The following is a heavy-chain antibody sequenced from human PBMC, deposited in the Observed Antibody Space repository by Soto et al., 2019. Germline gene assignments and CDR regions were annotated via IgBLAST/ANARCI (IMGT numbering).Heavy chain of an antibody. CDR3: ASLPTLRYSSCLDAFDI. J-gene: IGHJ3*02. V-gene: IGHV3-21*01. CDR2: ISSSSSYI. Sequence: GGSLRLSCAASGFTFSSYSMNWVRQTPGKGLEWVSSISSSSSYIYYADSVKCRFTISRENAKNSLYLQMNSLRAEDTAVYYCASLPTLRYSSCLDAFDIWGQGTMVTVSS. CDR1: GFTFSSYS. D-gene: IGHD6-19*01.